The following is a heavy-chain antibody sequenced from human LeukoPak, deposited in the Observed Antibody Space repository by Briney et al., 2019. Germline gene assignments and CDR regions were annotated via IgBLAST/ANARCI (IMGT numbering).Heavy chain of an antibody. J-gene: IGHJ4*02. CDR1: GGSISSSSYY. Sequence: SETLSLTCTVSGGSISSSSYYWGWIRQPPGKGLEWIGTIYYSGSTNYNPSLKSRVTISVDTSKNQFSLKLSSVTAADTAVYYCARHGSYGSSGYHDYYLDYWGQGTLVTVSS. CDR2: IYYSGST. CDR3: ARHGSYGSSGYHDYYLDY. D-gene: IGHD1-26*01. V-gene: IGHV4-39*01.